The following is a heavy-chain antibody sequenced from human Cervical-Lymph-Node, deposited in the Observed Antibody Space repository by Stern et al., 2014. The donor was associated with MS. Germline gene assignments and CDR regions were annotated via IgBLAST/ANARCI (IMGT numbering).Heavy chain of an antibody. CDR3: ARHGPPRRRDDSNHPNFDY. D-gene: IGHD5-24*01. CDR1: GGSISSNY. J-gene: IGHJ4*02. Sequence: QVQLMQSGPGLVKPSETLSLTCTVSGGSISSNYWSWIRQPPGKGLEWIGYLSYSGNTNYNPSLKSRVTTSVDPSKTHSSLSLSSVPAADTAVYYCARHGPPRRRDDSNHPNFDYWGPGTLVAVSS. CDR2: LSYSGNT. V-gene: IGHV4-59*08.